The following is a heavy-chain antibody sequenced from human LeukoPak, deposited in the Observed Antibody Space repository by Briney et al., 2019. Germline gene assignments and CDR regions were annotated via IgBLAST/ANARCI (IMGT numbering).Heavy chain of an antibody. V-gene: IGHV3-23*01. Sequence: GGSLRLSCAASGFTVSSNYMSWVRQAPGKGLEWVSAISGSGGSTYYADSVKGRFTISRDNSKNTLYLQMNSLRAEDTAVYYCAKRGKVWFGELLYPVLFDYWGQGTLVTVSS. CDR3: AKRGKVWFGELLYPVLFDY. D-gene: IGHD3-10*01. J-gene: IGHJ4*02. CDR1: GFTVSSNY. CDR2: ISGSGGST.